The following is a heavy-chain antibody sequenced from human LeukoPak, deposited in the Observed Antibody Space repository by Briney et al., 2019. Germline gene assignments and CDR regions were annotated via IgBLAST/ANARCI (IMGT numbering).Heavy chain of an antibody. D-gene: IGHD6-13*01. CDR2: INPDSGGT. Sequence: ASVKVSCKASGYTFTGYYMHWVRQAPGQGLEWMGWINPDSGGTKYAQKFQGRVIMTRDTSTSTGYMELSRLRSDDTAVYYCARGHIAAAGTRIFDYWGQGTLVTVSS. CDR1: GYTFTGYY. V-gene: IGHV1-2*02. CDR3: ARGHIAAAGTRIFDY. J-gene: IGHJ4*02.